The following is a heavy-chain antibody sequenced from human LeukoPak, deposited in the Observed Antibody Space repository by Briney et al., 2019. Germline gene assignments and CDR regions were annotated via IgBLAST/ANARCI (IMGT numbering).Heavy chain of an antibody. V-gene: IGHV4-39*01. J-gene: IGHJ4*02. Sequence: SETLSLTCTVSGGSIRSYYWGWIRQPPGKGLEWIGSIYYSGSTYYNPSLKSRVTISVDTSKNQFSLKLSSVTTADTAVYYCARHAEGPITIFGSFDYWGQGTLVTVSS. CDR2: IYYSGST. CDR3: ARHAEGPITIFGSFDY. D-gene: IGHD3-3*01. CDR1: GGSIRSYY.